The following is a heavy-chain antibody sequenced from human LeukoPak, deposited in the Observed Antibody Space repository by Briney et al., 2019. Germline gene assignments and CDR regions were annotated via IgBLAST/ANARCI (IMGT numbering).Heavy chain of an antibody. J-gene: IGHJ4*02. CDR1: GGSSGGST. D-gene: IGHD5-24*01. Sequence: PSETLSLTCAVYGGSSGGSTWGWFANPQGKGLRWIGEINHSGSTNYNPSLKSRVTISVDTSKNQFSLKLSSVTAADTAVYYCARAEDGYNYIDYWGQGTLVTVSS. CDR3: ARAEDGYNYIDY. CDR2: INHSGST. V-gene: IGHV4-34*01.